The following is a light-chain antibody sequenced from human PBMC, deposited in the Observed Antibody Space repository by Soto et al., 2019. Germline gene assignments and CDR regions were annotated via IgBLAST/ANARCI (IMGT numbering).Light chain of an antibody. Sequence: DIQLTQSPSTLSSSLGDRVTITCRASRSISSWLAWYQQKPGKPPKLLIYDASSFEGGVPSRFSGSGSGTEFTLTISSLRPDDSATYYCQQYNNYWTFGQGTKVDXK. CDR2: DAS. CDR3: QQYNNYWT. J-gene: IGKJ1*01. CDR1: RSISSW. V-gene: IGKV1-5*01.